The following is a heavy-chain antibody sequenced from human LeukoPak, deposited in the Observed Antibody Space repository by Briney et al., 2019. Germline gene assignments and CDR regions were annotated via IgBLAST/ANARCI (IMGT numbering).Heavy chain of an antibody. J-gene: IGHJ4*01. CDR3: AKDRQKGDYGGGNFFDS. Sequence: GSLRLSCAASGFTFDAYAMHWVRRVPGKGLQWISSINWVGDTSSYTDSVKGRFTVSRDNTKGSLHLQMHSLRSEDTALYYCAKDRQKGDYGGGNFFDSWGHGTLVTVSS. V-gene: IGHV3-43D*03. CDR2: INWVGDTS. CDR1: GFTFDAYA. D-gene: IGHD4-17*01.